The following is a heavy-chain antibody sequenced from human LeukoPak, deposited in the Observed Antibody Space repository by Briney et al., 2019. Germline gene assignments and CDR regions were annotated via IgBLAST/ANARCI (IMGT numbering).Heavy chain of an antibody. Sequence: GGSLRLSCAASGFTFSKAWMSWVRQAPGKGLEWVGRIKSKTDGGTTDYAAPVKGRFTISRDDSRNTLSLQMNSLKTEDTAVYYCTMITMIREHEDYWGQGTLVTVSS. D-gene: IGHD3-10*01. CDR1: GFTFSKAW. J-gene: IGHJ4*02. CDR3: TMITMIREHEDY. CDR2: IKSKTDGGTT. V-gene: IGHV3-15*01.